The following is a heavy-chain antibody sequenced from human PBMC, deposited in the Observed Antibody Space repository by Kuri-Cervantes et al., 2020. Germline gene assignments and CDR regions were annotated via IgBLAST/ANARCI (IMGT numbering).Heavy chain of an antibody. J-gene: IGHJ4*02. D-gene: IGHD3-10*01. Sequence: GGSLRLSCAASGFSFSSYWMSWVRQAPGKGLEWVANIKQDGSEKYYVDSVKGQFTISRDNAKNSLYLQMNSLRAEDTAVYYCARDRFGELFYFDYWGQGTLVTVSS. V-gene: IGHV3-7*01. CDR1: GFSFSSYW. CDR3: ARDRFGELFYFDY. CDR2: IKQDGSEK.